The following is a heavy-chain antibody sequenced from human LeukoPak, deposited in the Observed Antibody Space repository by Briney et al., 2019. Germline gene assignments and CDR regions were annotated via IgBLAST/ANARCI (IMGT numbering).Heavy chain of an antibody. V-gene: IGHV4-59*01. Sequence: NASETLSLTCTVSGGSISSYYWSWLRQPPGKGLEWIGYIYYSGTNNYNPSLKSRVTISVDTSKNHFSLKLSSVTAADTGVYYCARDGPLYDFWSGYYRADYYYYMDVWGKGTTVTVSS. J-gene: IGHJ6*03. CDR2: IYYSGTN. CDR3: ARDGPLYDFWSGYYRADYYYYMDV. D-gene: IGHD3-3*01. CDR1: GGSISSYY.